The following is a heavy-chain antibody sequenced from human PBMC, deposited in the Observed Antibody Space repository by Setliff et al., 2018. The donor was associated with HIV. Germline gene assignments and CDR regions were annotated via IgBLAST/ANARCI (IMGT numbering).Heavy chain of an antibody. Sequence: SETLSLTCTVSGGSISSYYWSWIRQPPGKGLEWIGYIYYSGSTNYNPSLKSRVTISVDTSKNQFSLKLSSVTAADTAVYYCARAPANYHDSSGFYYGGDYYFDFWGQGTLVTVSS. CDR3: ARAPANYHDSSGFYYGGDYYFDF. V-gene: IGHV4-59*08. J-gene: IGHJ4*02. CDR2: IYYSGST. D-gene: IGHD3-22*01. CDR1: GGSISSYY.